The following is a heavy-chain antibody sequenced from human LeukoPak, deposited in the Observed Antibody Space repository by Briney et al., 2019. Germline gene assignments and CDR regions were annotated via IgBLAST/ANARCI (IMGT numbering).Heavy chain of an antibody. J-gene: IGHJ4*02. CDR1: GASISTHY. CDR2: TYHSGTT. V-gene: IGHV4-59*11. D-gene: IGHD3-10*01. Sequence: PSETLSLTCNVSGASISTHYWSWIRQSPGKGLEWIGFTYHSGTTNYNPSLKSRVTISIDTSKNEFSLKLTSVTAADTAVYFCAREANYYGSGSYFEGTFDYWGQGSLVTVSS. CDR3: AREANYYGSGSYFEGTFDY.